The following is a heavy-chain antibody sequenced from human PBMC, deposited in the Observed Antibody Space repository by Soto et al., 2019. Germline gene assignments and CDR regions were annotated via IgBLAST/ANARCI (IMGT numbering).Heavy chain of an antibody. J-gene: IGHJ4*02. D-gene: IGHD5-12*01. V-gene: IGHV4-34*01. CDR3: ARGGIWLRRGGFDY. Sequence: QVQLQQWGAGLLKPSETLSLTCAVYGESFSGYYWSWIRQPPGKGLEWIGEINHSGSTNYNPSLKSRVTISVDTSKNQFSLKLSSVTAADTAVYYCARGGIWLRRGGFDYWGQGTLVTVSS. CDR2: INHSGST. CDR1: GESFSGYY.